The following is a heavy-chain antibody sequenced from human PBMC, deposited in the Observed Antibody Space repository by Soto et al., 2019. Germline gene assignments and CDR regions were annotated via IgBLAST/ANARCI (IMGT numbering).Heavy chain of an antibody. J-gene: IGHJ4*02. V-gene: IGHV4-30-2*01. CDR2: IYHSRST. CDR3: ARGPPLGY. Sequence: QLQLQESGSGLVKPSQTLSLTCAVSGGSISSGGYSWSWIRPPPGKGLECIGYIYHSRSTYYNPSLKSRVTISVDRSKNQFSLKLSSVTAADTAVYYCARGPPLGYWGQGTLVTVSS. CDR1: GGSISSGGYS.